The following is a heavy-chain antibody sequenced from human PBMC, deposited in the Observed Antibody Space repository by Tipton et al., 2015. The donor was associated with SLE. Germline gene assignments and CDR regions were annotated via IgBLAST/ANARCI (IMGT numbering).Heavy chain of an antibody. CDR1: GGSFSVHY. V-gene: IGHV4-34*01. D-gene: IGHD3-10*01. Sequence: GLVKPSETLSLTCAVYGGSFSVHYWSWSWIRQPPGKGLEWIGEIDHSGSTNYNPSLKSRVTISVDTSMNQFSLKLSSVTAADTTVYFCARDFGRRVFDYWGQGTLVTVSS. CDR2: IDHSGST. CDR3: ARDFGRRVFDY. J-gene: IGHJ4*02.